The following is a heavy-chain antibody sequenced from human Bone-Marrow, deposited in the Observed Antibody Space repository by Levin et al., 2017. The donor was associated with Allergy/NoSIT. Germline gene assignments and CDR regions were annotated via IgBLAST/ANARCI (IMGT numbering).Heavy chain of an antibody. J-gene: IGHJ2*01. CDR1: GLSLSTSGMR. V-gene: IGHV2-70*04. CDR2: IDWNDNQ. CDR3: GRLKPAGQGYFDR. Sequence: SGPTLVKPTQTLTLTCTFSGLSLSTSGMRVGWIRQPPGKALEWLAGIDWNDNQFYNTFLKTRLTISKDSSKNQVVLTMTNMDPVDTATYYCGRLKPAGQGYFDRWGRSTLVTVSS.